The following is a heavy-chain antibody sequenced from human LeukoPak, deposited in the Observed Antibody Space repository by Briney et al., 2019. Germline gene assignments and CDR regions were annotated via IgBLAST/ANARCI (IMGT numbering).Heavy chain of an antibody. V-gene: IGHV4-38-2*02. Sequence: SETLSLTCTVSGYSISSGYYWGWIRQPPGKGLEWIGSIYHSGSTYYNPSLKSRVTIPVDTSKNQFSLKLSSVTAADTAVYYCARSRNWDWFDPWGQGTLVTVSS. CDR3: ARSRNWDWFDP. D-gene: IGHD1-14*01. CDR1: GYSISSGYY. J-gene: IGHJ5*02. CDR2: IYHSGST.